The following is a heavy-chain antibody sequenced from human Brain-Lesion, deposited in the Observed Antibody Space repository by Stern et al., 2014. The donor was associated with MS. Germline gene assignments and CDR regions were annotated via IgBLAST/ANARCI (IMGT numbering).Heavy chain of an antibody. Sequence: EVQLVESGGVVVQPGGSLRLSCAASGFTFDDYGMHWVRQAPGKGLGGASLISWDGGSTYYADSVKGRFTISRDNSKNSLYLQMNSLGAEDTALYYCAKDIGDSSGYLDYWGQGTLVTVSS. CDR1: GFTFDDYG. J-gene: IGHJ4*02. CDR2: ISWDGGST. CDR3: AKDIGDSSGYLDY. D-gene: IGHD3-22*01. V-gene: IGHV3-43D*03.